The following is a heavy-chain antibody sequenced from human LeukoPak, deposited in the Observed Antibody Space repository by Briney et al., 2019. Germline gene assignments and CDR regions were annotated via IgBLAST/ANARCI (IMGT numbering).Heavy chain of an antibody. CDR2: ISCSGSTI. CDR3: ARDDYGDAPYYFDY. Sequence: GGSLRLSCAASGCTFSSYEMNWVRQAPGKGLEWVSYISCSGSTIYYAESVKGRFTISRDNAKNSLYLQMNSLRAEDTALYYCARDDYGDAPYYFDYWGQGTLVTVSS. J-gene: IGHJ4*02. D-gene: IGHD4-17*01. V-gene: IGHV3-48*03. CDR1: GCTFSSYE.